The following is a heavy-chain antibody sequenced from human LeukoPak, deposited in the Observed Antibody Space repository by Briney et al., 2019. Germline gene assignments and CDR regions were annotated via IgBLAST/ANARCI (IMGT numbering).Heavy chain of an antibody. CDR3: ARHRDGSGPFFDY. Sequence: SGTLSLTCTVSGGSISTYYWSWVRQPPGERLKCIGYISYSGSTNLNSSLKSRVTISVDTSENQFSLKLRSVPAADTAMYYCARHRDGSGPFFDYWGQGTLVTVSS. CDR1: GGSISTYY. D-gene: IGHD6-19*01. CDR2: ISYSGST. V-gene: IGHV4-59*08. J-gene: IGHJ4*02.